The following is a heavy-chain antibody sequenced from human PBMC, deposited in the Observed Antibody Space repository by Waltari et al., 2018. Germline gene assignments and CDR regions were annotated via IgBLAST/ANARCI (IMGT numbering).Heavy chain of an antibody. J-gene: IGHJ4*02. V-gene: IGHV1-2*06. D-gene: IGHD6-13*01. CDR1: GFTFTGDY. Sequence: QVQRVQSRAEVQKSVASLKVPCMASGFTFTGDYLPSVRQAPGQGLEWMGRINPNSGGTNYAQKFQGRVTMTRDTSISTAYMELSRLRSDDTAVYYCASLHRGQQQLVDYWGQGTLVTVSS. CDR2: INPNSGGT. CDR3: ASLHRGQQQLVDY.